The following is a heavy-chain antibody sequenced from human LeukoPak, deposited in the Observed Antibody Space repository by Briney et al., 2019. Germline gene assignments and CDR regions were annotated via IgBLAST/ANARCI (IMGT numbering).Heavy chain of an antibody. CDR1: GYTFTGFY. CDR2: ISPNSGGT. D-gene: IGHD1-26*01. V-gene: IGHV1-2*02. J-gene: IGHJ4*02. CDR3: ARDSSGGYPDY. Sequence: GASVKVSCKASGYTFTGFYIHWLRRAPGQGLEYMGWISPNSGGTDYAQKFQGRVTMTRDTSISTAYKELRRLRSDDTAVYYCARDSSGGYPDYWGQGTLVTVSA.